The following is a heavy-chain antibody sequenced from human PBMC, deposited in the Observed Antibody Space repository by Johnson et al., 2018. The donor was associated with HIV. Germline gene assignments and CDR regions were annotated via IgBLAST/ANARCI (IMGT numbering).Heavy chain of an antibody. V-gene: IGHV3-66*01. Sequence: VQLVESGGGLVQPGGSLRLSCAASGFTVSSNYMSWVRQAPGKGLEWVSAISGSGGDTYYAGSVKGRCTISRDNSKNKLYLQMNSLRAEDTAVYYCARACRDGYTCDVYDIWGQGTMVTVSS. D-gene: IGHD5-24*01. CDR3: ARACRDGYTCDVYDI. CDR1: GFTVSSNY. J-gene: IGHJ3*02. CDR2: SGSGGDT.